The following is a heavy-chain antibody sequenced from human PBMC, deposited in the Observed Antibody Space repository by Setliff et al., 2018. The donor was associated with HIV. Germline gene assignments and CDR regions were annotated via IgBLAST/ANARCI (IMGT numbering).Heavy chain of an antibody. CDR3: ARTVLLGFDF. CDR2: INPYSGVT. CDR1: GYNFSDYF. J-gene: IGHJ4*02. V-gene: IGHV1-2*06. D-gene: IGHD1-26*01. Sequence: VSCKATGYNFSDYFIHWVRQDPGQALEWMGRINPYSGVTTYAQNFQGRDAMTRDTSINTSYLELTRLRSDDTAVYYCARTVLLGFDFWGLGILVTVSS.